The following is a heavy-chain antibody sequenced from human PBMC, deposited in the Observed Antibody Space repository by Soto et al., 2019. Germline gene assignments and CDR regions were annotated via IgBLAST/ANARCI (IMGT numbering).Heavy chain of an antibody. V-gene: IGHV1-69*13. CDR3: ARDHCGSTSCYKIHWFDP. J-gene: IGHJ5*02. CDR1: GGTFSSYA. D-gene: IGHD2-2*02. CDR2: IIPIFGTA. Sequence: SVKVSCKASGGTFSSYAISWVRQAPGQGLEWMGGIIPIFGTANYAQKFQGRVTITADESTSTAYMELSSLRSEDTAVYYCARDHCGSTSCYKIHWFDPWGQGTLVTVSS.